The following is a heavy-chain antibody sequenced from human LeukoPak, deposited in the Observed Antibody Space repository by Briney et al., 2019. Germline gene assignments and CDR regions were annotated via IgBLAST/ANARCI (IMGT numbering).Heavy chain of an antibody. D-gene: IGHD2-21*02. CDR2: ISSSSSTI. Sequence: PGGSLRLSCAASGFTFSSYSMNWVRQAPGKGLEWVSYISSSSSTIYYADSMKGRFTISRDNSKNTLYLQMNSLRAEDTAVYYCAKDHISQIVVVTAMAYFDYWGQGTLVTVSS. J-gene: IGHJ4*02. CDR3: AKDHISQIVVVTAMAYFDY. CDR1: GFTFSSYS. V-gene: IGHV3-48*01.